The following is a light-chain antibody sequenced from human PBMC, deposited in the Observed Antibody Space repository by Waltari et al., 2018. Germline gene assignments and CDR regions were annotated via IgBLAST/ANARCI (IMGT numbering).Light chain of an antibody. CDR1: QSVSSY. CDR3: QQRSNWLALT. V-gene: IGKV3-11*01. Sequence: EIVLTQSPATLSLSPGERDTLSCRASQSVSSYLAWYQQKPGQAPRLLIYDASNRATGIPARFSGSGSGTDFTLTISSLEPDDVAVYYCQQRSNWLALTFGGGTKVEIK. CDR2: DAS. J-gene: IGKJ4*01.